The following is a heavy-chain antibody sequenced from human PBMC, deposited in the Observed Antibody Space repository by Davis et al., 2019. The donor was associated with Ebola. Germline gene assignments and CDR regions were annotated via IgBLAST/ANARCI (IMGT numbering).Heavy chain of an antibody. CDR3: ARMTTLTGTDV. J-gene: IGHJ6*02. CDR2: INPSGGST. D-gene: IGHD4-17*01. V-gene: IGHV1-46*03. CDR1: GYTFTIYY. Sequence: AASVKVSCKASGYTFTIYYMHWVRQAPGQGLEWMGIINPSGGSTSYAQKFQGRVTMTRDTSTSTVYMELSSLGSEDTAVYYCARMTTLTGTDVWGQGTTVTVSS.